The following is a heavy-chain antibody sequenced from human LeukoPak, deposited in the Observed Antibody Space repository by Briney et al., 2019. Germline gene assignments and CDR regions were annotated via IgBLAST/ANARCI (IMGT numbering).Heavy chain of an antibody. CDR3: ATDRAYTIFEG. CDR1: GYTLTELS. J-gene: IGHJ4*02. V-gene: IGHV1-24*01. CDR2: FDPEDGET. Sequence: VASVKVSCTVSGYTLTELSMHWVRQAPGKGHEWTGGFDPEDGETIYAQKFQGRVTMTEDTSTDTAYMELSSLRSEDTAVYYCATDRAYTIFEGWGQGTLVTVSS. D-gene: IGHD3-3*01.